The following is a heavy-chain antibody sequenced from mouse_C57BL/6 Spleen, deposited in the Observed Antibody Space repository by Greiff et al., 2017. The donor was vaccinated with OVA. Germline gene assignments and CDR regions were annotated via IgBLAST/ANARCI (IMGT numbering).Heavy chain of an antibody. Sequence: EVQLVESGPELVKPGASVKIPCKASGYTFTDYNMDWVKQSHGKSLEWIGDINPNNGGTIYNQKFKGKATLTVDKSSSTAYMELRSLTSEDTAVYYCARNWDGRAWFAYWGQGTLVTVSA. CDR1: GYTFTDYN. CDR3: ARNWDGRAWFAY. V-gene: IGHV1-18*01. D-gene: IGHD4-1*01. CDR2: INPNNGGT. J-gene: IGHJ3*01.